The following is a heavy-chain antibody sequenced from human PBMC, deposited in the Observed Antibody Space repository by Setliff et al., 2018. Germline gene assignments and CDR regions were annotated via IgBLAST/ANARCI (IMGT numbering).Heavy chain of an antibody. D-gene: IGHD5-12*01. Sequence: GGSLRLSCAASGFTFSSYSMNWVRQAPGKGLEWVSYISSSSSTIYYADSVKGRFTISRDSAKNSLYLQMNSLRAEDTAVYYCARAPSTRGYSGYDSWGQGTLVTVSS. CDR1: GFTFSSYS. V-gene: IGHV3-48*04. J-gene: IGHJ5*02. CDR2: ISSSSSTI. CDR3: ARAPSTRGYSGYDS.